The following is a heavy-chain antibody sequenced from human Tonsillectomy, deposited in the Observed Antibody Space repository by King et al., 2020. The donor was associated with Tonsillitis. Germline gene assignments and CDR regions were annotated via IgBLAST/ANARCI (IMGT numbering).Heavy chain of an antibody. CDR2: IRYDDSNK. V-gene: IGHV3-30*02. CDR1: GFTFSNYG. CDR3: AKDYSRGGWYYYYGMDV. Sequence: VQLVESGGGVVQPGGSLRLSCAASGFTFSNYGMHWVRQAPGKGLEWVAFIRYDDSNKYYADSVKGRFTISRDSSKNTLYLQMNSLRAEDTAVYYCAKDYSRGGWYYYYGMDVWGQGTTVTVSS. D-gene: IGHD2-15*01. J-gene: IGHJ6*02.